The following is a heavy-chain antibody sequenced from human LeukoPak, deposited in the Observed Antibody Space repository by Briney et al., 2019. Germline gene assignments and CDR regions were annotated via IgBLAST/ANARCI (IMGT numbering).Heavy chain of an antibody. CDR1: GFTFSSYA. CDR3: ARDDRMGELSFHLYTDY. Sequence: PGGSLRLSCAASGFTFSSYAMHWVRQAPGKGLEWVAVISYDGSNKYYADSVKGRFTISRDNSKNTLYLQMDSLRAEDTAVYYCARDDRMGELSFHLYTDYWGQGTLVTVSS. D-gene: IGHD3-16*02. V-gene: IGHV3-30-3*01. J-gene: IGHJ4*02. CDR2: ISYDGSNK.